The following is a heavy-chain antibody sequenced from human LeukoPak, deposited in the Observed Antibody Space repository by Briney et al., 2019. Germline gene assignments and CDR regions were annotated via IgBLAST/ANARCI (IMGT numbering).Heavy chain of an antibody. CDR1: GGSISSYY. CDR3: ARDDPVAGTIDY. D-gene: IGHD6-19*01. J-gene: IGHJ4*02. CDR2: IYYSGST. V-gene: IGHV4-59*01. Sequence: SETLSPTCTVSGGSISSYYWSWIRQPPGKGLEWIGYIYYSGSTNYNPSLKSRVTISVDTSKNQFSLKLSSVTAADTAVYYCARDDPVAGTIDYWGQGTLVTVSS.